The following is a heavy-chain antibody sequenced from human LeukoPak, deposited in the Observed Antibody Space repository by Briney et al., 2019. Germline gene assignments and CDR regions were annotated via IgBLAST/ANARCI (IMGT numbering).Heavy chain of an antibody. CDR3: ASFVEGLYGSGSYFDY. D-gene: IGHD3-10*01. V-gene: IGHV3-48*01. J-gene: IGHJ4*02. Sequence: PGGSLRLSCAASGFTFSSYSMNWVRQAPGKGLEWVSYISSSSSTIYYADSVKGRFTISRDNAKNSLYLQMNSLRAEDTAVYYCASFVEGLYGSGSYFDYWGQGTLVTVSS. CDR2: ISSSSSTI. CDR1: GFTFSSYS.